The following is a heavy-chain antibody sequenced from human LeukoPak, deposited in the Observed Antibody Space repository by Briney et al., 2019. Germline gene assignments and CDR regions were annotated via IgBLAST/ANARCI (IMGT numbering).Heavy chain of an antibody. CDR2: MKEDGSEK. J-gene: IGHJ4*02. CDR3: ASGSGWVFDY. Sequence: GGSLRLSCTASGFTFADYPMSWVRQAPGKGLEWVAIMKEDGSEKYNVDSVKGRFTISRDNAKNSLFLQMNSLRAEDTAVYYCASGSGWVFDYRGQGTLVTVSS. CDR1: GFTFADYP. D-gene: IGHD6-19*01. V-gene: IGHV3-7*01.